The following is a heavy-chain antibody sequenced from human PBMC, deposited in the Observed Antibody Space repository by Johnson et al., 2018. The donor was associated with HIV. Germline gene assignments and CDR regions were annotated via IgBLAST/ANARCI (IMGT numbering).Heavy chain of an antibody. CDR3: ARDLRWSYDAFDI. J-gene: IGHJ3*02. V-gene: IGHV3-7*01. CDR1: GFTFSSYA. D-gene: IGHD5-24*01. Sequence: VQLVESGGGVVQPGRSLRLSCAASGFTFSSYAMHWVRQAPGKGLEWVANIKQDGSEKYYVDSVKGRLTISRDNAKNSLYLQMNSLRAEDTAVYYCARDLRWSYDAFDIWGQGTMVTVSS. CDR2: IKQDGSEK.